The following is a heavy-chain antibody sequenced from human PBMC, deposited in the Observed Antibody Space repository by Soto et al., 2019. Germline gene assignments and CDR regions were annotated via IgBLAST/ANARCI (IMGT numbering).Heavy chain of an antibody. Sequence: EVQLVESGGGLVKPGGSLRLSCAASGFTFSSYSMNWVRQAPGKGLEWVSSISSSSSYIYYADSVKGRFTISRDNAKNSRYLQMSSLRAEDTAVYYCARKYSGYDLAYFDYWGQGTLVTVSS. J-gene: IGHJ4*02. D-gene: IGHD5-12*01. V-gene: IGHV3-21*01. CDR3: ARKYSGYDLAYFDY. CDR2: ISSSSSYI. CDR1: GFTFSSYS.